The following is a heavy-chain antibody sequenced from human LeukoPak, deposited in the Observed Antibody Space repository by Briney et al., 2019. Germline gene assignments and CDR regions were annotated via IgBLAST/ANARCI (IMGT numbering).Heavy chain of an antibody. CDR2: ISYDGSNK. Sequence: GRSLRLSCAASGFTFSSYAMHWVRQAPGKGLEWVAVISYDGSNKYYADSVKGRFTISRDNSKNTLYLQMNSLRAEDTAVYYCPTEGVIRYFDWGANWFDPWGQGTLVTVSS. V-gene: IGHV3-30-3*01. D-gene: IGHD3-9*01. CDR3: PTEGVIRYFDWGANWFDP. CDR1: GFTFSSYA. J-gene: IGHJ5*02.